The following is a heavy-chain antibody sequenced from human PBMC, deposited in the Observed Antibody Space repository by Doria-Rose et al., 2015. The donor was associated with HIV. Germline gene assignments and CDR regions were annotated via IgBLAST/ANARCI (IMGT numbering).Heavy chain of an antibody. CDR2: IFSDDDR. CDR1: GVSLSSPGMG. Sequence: ESGPVLVKPTETLTLTCTVSGVSLSSPGMGVSWIRQPPGKALEWLANIFSDDDRSYKTSLKSRLTISRGTSKSQVVLTMTDMDPVDTATYYCARIKISRWYDKYYFDFWGQGTRVIVSA. J-gene: IGHJ4*02. D-gene: IGHD6-13*01. CDR3: ARIKISRWYDKYYFDF. V-gene: IGHV2-26*01.